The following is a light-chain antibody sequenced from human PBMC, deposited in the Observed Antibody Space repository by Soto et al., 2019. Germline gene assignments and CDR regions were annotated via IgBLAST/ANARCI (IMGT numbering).Light chain of an antibody. J-gene: IGKJ1*01. CDR2: GAS. Sequence: EIVLTQSPATLSLSPGERATLSCRASQSVSSSYLAWYQQKPGQAPRLLIYGASSRATGIPDRFSGSGSGTDFTLTISRLEPEDFAVYYCQQYGSSETFGQGTKVDTK. V-gene: IGKV3-20*01. CDR1: QSVSSSY. CDR3: QQYGSSET.